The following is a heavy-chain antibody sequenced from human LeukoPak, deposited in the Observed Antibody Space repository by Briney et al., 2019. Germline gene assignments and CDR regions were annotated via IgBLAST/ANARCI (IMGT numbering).Heavy chain of an antibody. CDR3: ARVGVVPAAIPVDGFDP. J-gene: IGHJ5*02. V-gene: IGHV3-21*01. CDR1: GFTFSSYS. Sequence: KTGGSLRLSCAASGFTFSSYSMNWVRQAPGKGLEWVSSISSSSSYIYYADSVKGRFTISRDNAKNSLYLQMNSLRAEDTAVYYCARVGVVPAAIPVDGFDPWGQGTLVTVSS. D-gene: IGHD2-2*02. CDR2: ISSSSSYI.